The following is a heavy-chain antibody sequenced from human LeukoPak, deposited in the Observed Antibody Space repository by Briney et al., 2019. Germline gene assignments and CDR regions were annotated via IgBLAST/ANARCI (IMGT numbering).Heavy chain of an antibody. CDR1: GFTFSSYA. Sequence: GGSLRLSCAASGFTFSSYAMHWVRQAPGKGLEWVAVISYDGSNKYYADSVKGRFTISRDNSKNTLYLQMNSLRAEDTAVYYCARAPYGRPPDYWGQGNVVTVSS. CDR2: ISYDGSNK. J-gene: IGHJ4*02. CDR3: ARAPYGRPPDY. V-gene: IGHV3-30*04. D-gene: IGHD4-17*01.